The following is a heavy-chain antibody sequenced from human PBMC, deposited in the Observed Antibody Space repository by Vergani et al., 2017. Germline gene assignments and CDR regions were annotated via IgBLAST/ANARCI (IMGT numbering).Heavy chain of an antibody. V-gene: IGHV4-4*03. J-gene: IGHJ4*02. CDR1: GDSISSNNC. D-gene: IGHD2-2*02. CDR2: ICHTENT. CDR3: ATIGYRRWGYYFDY. Sequence: QVQLQESGPGLVKPPGTLSLTCAVSGDSISSNNCWTWARKPPGKGLEWIGEICHTENTKYSPSLKSRLTVSVDESRNLLFLRLNSVTAADTAVYYCATIGYRRWGYYFDYWGQGILVTVSS.